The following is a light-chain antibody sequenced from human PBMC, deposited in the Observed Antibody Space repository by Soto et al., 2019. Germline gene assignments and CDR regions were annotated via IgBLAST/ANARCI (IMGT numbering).Light chain of an antibody. Sequence: EIVMTQSPATLSVSPGERATLSCRASQSVSSNLAWYQQKPGQAPRLLIYGASTRATGIPARFSGSGSGTELTLTISSLQSEDFAFYYCQQYNNWLITFGQGTRLEIK. J-gene: IGKJ5*01. CDR3: QQYNNWLIT. CDR1: QSVSSN. V-gene: IGKV3-15*01. CDR2: GAS.